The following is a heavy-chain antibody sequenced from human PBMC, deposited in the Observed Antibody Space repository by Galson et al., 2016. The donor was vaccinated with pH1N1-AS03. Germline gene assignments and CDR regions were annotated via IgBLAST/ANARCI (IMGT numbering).Heavy chain of an antibody. D-gene: IGHD3/OR15-3a*01. CDR2: IRYDESIK. Sequence: SLRLSCAASGFVFSTSAIHWVRQSPGKGLEWVAFIRYDESIKNYGDSVKGRFTISRDNSKNTVDLEMNSLRPEDSAVYYCVKGGGYTHGFLDYYFDSWGQGSLVTVSS. J-gene: IGHJ4*02. CDR3: VKGGGYTHGFLDYYFDS. V-gene: IGHV3-30*02. CDR1: GFVFSTSA.